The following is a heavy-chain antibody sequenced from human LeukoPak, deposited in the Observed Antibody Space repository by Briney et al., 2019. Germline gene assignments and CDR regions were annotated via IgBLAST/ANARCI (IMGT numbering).Heavy chain of an antibody. J-gene: IGHJ4*02. CDR1: GVTFSSYW. CDR2: IKQDGREK. Sequence: GGSLRLSCAASGVTFSSYWMSWVRQAPGKGLEWLANIKQDGREKYYVDSVKGRFTISRDNAKNSLYLQMNSLRAEDTAVYYCARDHMYYDILTGYYGGYFDYWGQGTLVTVSS. CDR3: ARDHMYYDILTGYYGGYFDY. D-gene: IGHD3-9*01. V-gene: IGHV3-7*03.